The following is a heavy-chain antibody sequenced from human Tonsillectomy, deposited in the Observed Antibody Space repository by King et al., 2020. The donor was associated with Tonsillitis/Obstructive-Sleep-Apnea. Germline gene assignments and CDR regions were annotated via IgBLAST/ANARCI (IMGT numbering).Heavy chain of an antibody. CDR1: GGSISSYY. Sequence: VQLQESGPGLVKPSETLSLTCTVSGGSISSYYWSWIRQPPGKGLEWIGYIYYSGSTNYNPSLKSRVTISVDTSKNQFSLKLSSVTAADTAVYYCARDMGVGGGGGCFDIWGQGTMVTVSS. CDR2: IYYSGST. J-gene: IGHJ3*02. V-gene: IGHV4-59*01. CDR3: ARDMGVGGGGGCFDI. D-gene: IGHD3-16*01.